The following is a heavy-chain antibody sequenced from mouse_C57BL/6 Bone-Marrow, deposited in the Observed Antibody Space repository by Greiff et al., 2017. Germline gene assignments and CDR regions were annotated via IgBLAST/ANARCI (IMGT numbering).Heavy chain of an antibody. J-gene: IGHJ2*01. V-gene: IGHV1-7*01. CDR2: INPSSGDT. CDR1: GYTFTSYW. Sequence: QVQLQQSGAELAKPGASVKLSCKASGYTFTSYWMHWVKQRPGQGLEWIGYINPSSGDTKYKQKFKDKATLTADKSSSTAYMQLSSLTSEESAVYYCARYCYSSSYNFDYWGQGTTLTVSS. D-gene: IGHD1-1*01. CDR3: ARYCYSSSYNFDY.